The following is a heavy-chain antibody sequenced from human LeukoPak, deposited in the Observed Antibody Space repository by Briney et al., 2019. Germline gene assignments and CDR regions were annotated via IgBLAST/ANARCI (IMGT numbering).Heavy chain of an antibody. V-gene: IGHV1-2*02. J-gene: IGHJ5*02. Sequence: ASVKVSCKASGYTFTGCYMHWVRQAPGQGLEWMGWINPNGGGTNYAQKFQGRVTMTRDTSISTAYMELSRLRSDDTAVYYCALLGYCSSTSCYGFDPWGQGTLVTVSS. D-gene: IGHD2-2*01. CDR2: INPNGGGT. CDR3: ALLGYCSSTSCYGFDP. CDR1: GYTFTGCY.